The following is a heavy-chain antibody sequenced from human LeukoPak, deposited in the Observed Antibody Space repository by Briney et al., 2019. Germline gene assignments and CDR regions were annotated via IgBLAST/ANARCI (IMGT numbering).Heavy chain of an antibody. CDR3: ARDSGYNWNYDFNY. Sequence: GGSLRLSCAASGFTFSSYAMSWVRQAPGKGLEWVSAISGSGGSTYYTDSVRGRFTISRDNSRNTVSLQMNSLRGEDTAVYYCARDSGYNWNYDFNYWGQGTLVTVSS. CDR1: GFTFSSYA. V-gene: IGHV3-23*01. CDR2: ISGSGGST. J-gene: IGHJ4*02. D-gene: IGHD1-7*01.